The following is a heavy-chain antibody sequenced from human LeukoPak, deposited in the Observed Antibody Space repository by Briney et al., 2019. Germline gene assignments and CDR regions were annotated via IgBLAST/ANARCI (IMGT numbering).Heavy chain of an antibody. CDR2: IKQDGSEK. CDR3: ARASGYSYGSDAFDI. Sequence: GGSLRLSCAASGFTFISYWMSWVRHAPGKGLEWVANIKQDGSEKYYVDSVKGRFTISRDNAKNSLYLQMNSLRAEDTAVYYCARASGYSYGSDAFDIWGQGTMVTVSS. CDR1: GFTFISYW. J-gene: IGHJ3*02. D-gene: IGHD5-18*01. V-gene: IGHV3-7*01.